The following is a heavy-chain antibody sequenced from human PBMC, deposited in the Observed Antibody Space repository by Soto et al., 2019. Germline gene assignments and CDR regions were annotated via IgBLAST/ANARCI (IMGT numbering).Heavy chain of an antibody. Sequence: HVQLHQSGPRLVKPSQTLSLECSVIGGSVNTGDNYWSWVRQSPGRGLEWIGYTYHTGNTFYNPALENRVTMPVDASKNQFSLTLTSVTAADTAVYFCAREPLDGMDVWGQGTNVTVSS. CDR2: TYHTGNT. J-gene: IGHJ6*02. V-gene: IGHV4-30-4*01. CDR1: GGSVNTGDNY. CDR3: AREPLDGMDV.